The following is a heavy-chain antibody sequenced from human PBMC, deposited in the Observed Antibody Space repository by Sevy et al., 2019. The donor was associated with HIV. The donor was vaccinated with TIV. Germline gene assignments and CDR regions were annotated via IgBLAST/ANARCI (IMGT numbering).Heavy chain of an antibody. CDR3: ARDLPPSATTVAHFDY. CDR2: ISSSGSNI. V-gene: IGHV3-48*03. J-gene: IGHJ4*02. Sequence: GGFLRLYCVASGFPFSSYEMNWVRQAPGKGLVCISYISSSGSNIYYSDSVKGRFTISRDNAKNSLYLQMNSLRAEDTALYYCARDLPPSATTVAHFDYWGQGTLVTVSS. D-gene: IGHD1-26*01. CDR1: GFPFSSYE.